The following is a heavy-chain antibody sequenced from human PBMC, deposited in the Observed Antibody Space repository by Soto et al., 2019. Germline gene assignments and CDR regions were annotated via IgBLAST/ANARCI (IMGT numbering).Heavy chain of an antibody. Sequence: QVHLVQSGAEVKKPGASVKVSCKASGYTFTSYGITWVRQAPGQGLKWMGWISAHNGNTDFAQKLQGIVIVSRDTSTITAYMELRRLISDDTAVYYCARGRYGDYCGQGALVTVSS. CDR2: ISAHNGNT. CDR3: ARGRYGDY. CDR1: GYTFTSYG. V-gene: IGHV1-18*01. J-gene: IGHJ4*02. D-gene: IGHD1-1*01.